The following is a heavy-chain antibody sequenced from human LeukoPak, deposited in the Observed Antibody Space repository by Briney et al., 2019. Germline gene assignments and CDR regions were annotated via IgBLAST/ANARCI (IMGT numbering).Heavy chain of an antibody. J-gene: IGHJ4*02. CDR3: AKDRSSSWSPKGDFDY. CDR2: ISGSGGST. V-gene: IGHV3-23*01. CDR1: GFTFSSYA. Sequence: GGSLRLSCAASGFTFSSYAMSWVRQAPGKGLEWVSAISGSGGSTYYADSVKGRFTISRDNSKNTLYLQMNSLRAEDTAVYYCAKDRSSSWSPKGDFDYWGQGTLVTVSS. D-gene: IGHD6-13*01.